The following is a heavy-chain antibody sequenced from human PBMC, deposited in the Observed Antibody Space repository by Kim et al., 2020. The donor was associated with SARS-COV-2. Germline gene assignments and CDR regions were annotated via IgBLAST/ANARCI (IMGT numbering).Heavy chain of an antibody. CDR3: ARDDYVWGSYRYVSYNWFAP. D-gene: IGHD3-16*02. Sequence: GGSLRLSCAASGFTFSSYEMNWVRQAPGKGLEWVSYISSSGSTIYYADSVKGRFTISRDNAKNSLYLQMNSLRAEDTAVYYCARDDYVWGSYRYVSYNWFAPWGQGTLVTVSS. J-gene: IGHJ5*02. CDR1: GFTFSSYE. CDR2: ISSSGSTI. V-gene: IGHV3-48*03.